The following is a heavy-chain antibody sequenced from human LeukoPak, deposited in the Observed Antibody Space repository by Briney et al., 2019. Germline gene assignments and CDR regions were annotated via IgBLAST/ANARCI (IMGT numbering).Heavy chain of an antibody. CDR1: GFTFSSYA. CDR3: ARDLSQGYYYYYYMDV. V-gene: IGHV3-30-3*01. CDR2: ISYDGSNK. Sequence: GGSLRLSCAASGFTFSSYAMHWVRQAPGKGLEGVAVISYDGSNKYYADSVKGRFTISRDNSKNTLYLQMNSLRAEDTAVYYCARDLSQGYYYYYYMDVWGKGTTVTVSS. J-gene: IGHJ6*03.